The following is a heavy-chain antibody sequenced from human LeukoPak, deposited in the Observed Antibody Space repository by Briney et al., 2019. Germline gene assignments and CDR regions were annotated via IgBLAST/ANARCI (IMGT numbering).Heavy chain of an antibody. CDR3: ARVAKDCGGDCFSDY. V-gene: IGHV3-66*01. Sequence: PGGSLRLSCAASGFTVSSNSMSWVRQAPGKGLEWVSVIYYGGSTFYADSVQGRVSISRDNSKNILYLQINNLRAEDSAVCYCARVAKDCGGDCFSDYWGQGTLATVSS. CDR2: IYYGGST. J-gene: IGHJ4*02. CDR1: GFTVSSNS. D-gene: IGHD2-21*02.